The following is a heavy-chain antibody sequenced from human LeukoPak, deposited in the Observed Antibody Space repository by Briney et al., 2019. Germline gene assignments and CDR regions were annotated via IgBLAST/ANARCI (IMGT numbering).Heavy chain of an antibody. V-gene: IGHV3-30*02. CDR2: IRYDGSNK. CDR1: GFTFSSYG. J-gene: IGHJ4*02. CDR3: AKDSLLLRFLEWLPHLDY. D-gene: IGHD3-3*01. Sequence: GGSLRLSCAASGFTFSSYGMHWVRQAPGKGLEWVAFIRYDGSNKYYADSVKGRFTISRDNSKNTLYLQMNSLRAEDTAVYYCAKDSLLLRFLEWLPHLDYWGQGTLVTVSS.